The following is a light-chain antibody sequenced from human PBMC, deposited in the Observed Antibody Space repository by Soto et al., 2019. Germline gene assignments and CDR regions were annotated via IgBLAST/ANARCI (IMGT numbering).Light chain of an antibody. J-gene: IGKJ1*01. CDR2: RAS. CDR1: QTISDY. CDR3: QQSYRTPPT. Sequence: DIQMTQSPSSLSASVGDRVTITCRASQTISDYLNWYQQRPGKAPKLLIYRASSLQSAVPSRFSSSGYGTDFTLTISSLQPEDFATYYCQQSYRTPPTFGQGTKVEVK. V-gene: IGKV1-39*01.